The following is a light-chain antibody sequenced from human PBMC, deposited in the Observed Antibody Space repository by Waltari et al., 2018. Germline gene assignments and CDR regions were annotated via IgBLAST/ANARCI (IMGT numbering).Light chain of an antibody. Sequence: IVMTQPPATLSVSPGERVTLPCRASQSVSSNLAWYQQIPCQAPRLLIYYTSTRAAGIPARFSGSGSGTEFTLTISSMQSEDFAVYYCQQYNNWPRTFGQGTKVEIK. CDR3: QQYNNWPRT. V-gene: IGKV3-15*01. J-gene: IGKJ1*01. CDR2: YTS. CDR1: QSVSSN.